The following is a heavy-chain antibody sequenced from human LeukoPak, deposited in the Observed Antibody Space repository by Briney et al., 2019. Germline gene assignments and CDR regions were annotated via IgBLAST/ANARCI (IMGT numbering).Heavy chain of an antibody. J-gene: IGHJ4*02. CDR3: ARAGGSGSYYREPGGNYFDY. D-gene: IGHD1-26*01. V-gene: IGHV4-39*07. Sequence: PSETLSLTCTVSGGSISSSSYYWGWIRQPPGKGLEWIGSIYYSGSTYYNPSLKSRVTISVDTSKNQFSLKLSSVTAADTAVYYCARAGGSGSYYREPGGNYFDYWGQGTLVTVSS. CDR1: GGSISSSSYY. CDR2: IYYSGST.